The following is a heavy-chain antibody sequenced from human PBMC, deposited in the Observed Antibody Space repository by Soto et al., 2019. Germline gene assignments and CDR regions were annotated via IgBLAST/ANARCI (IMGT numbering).Heavy chain of an antibody. J-gene: IGHJ6*02. V-gene: IGHV3-11*01. Sequence: GPLRLSCAASVFTFRDYYMSWIRHAPGKGLEWVSYISSSGSTIYYADSVKGRFTISRDNAKNSLYLQMNSLRAEDTAVYYCARLKSDYYYYYGMDVWGQGTTVTVSS. CDR3: ARLKSDYYYYYGMDV. CDR1: VFTFRDYY. CDR2: ISSSGSTI.